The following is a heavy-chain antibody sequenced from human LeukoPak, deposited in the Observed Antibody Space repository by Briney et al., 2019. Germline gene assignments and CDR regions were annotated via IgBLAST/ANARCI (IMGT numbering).Heavy chain of an antibody. CDR1: GYNFSNYW. CDR2: IYPGDSVT. D-gene: IGHD6-13*01. Sequence: GESLKISCEASGYNFSNYWINWVRQKPGKGLEWMGIIYPGDSVTRYGPSFQGHVTISADRSANTAYLQWSRLEASDTAKYFCARKANGMAAPFDSWAQGTLVTVSS. V-gene: IGHV5-51*01. CDR3: ARKANGMAAPFDS. J-gene: IGHJ4*02.